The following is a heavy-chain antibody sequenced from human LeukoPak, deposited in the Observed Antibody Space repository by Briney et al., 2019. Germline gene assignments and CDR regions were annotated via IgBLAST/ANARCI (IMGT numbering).Heavy chain of an antibody. D-gene: IGHD6-13*01. CDR2: TSWNSGSI. CDR3: ARAPAAENIDY. CDR1: GFTFDDYA. Sequence: PGGSLRLSCAASGFTFDDYAMHWVRQAPGKGLEWVSGTSWNSGSIGYADSVKGRFTISRDNAKNSLYLQMNSLRAEDTALYYCARAPAAENIDYWGQGTLVTVSS. J-gene: IGHJ4*02. V-gene: IGHV3-9*01.